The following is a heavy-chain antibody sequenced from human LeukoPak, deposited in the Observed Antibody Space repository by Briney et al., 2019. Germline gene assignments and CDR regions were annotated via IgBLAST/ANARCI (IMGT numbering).Heavy chain of an antibody. Sequence: SETLSLTCAVYGGSFSGYYWSWIRQPPGKGLEWIGEINHSGSTNYNPSLKSRVTISVDTPKNQFSLKLSSVTAADTAVYYCARGLRRSSRVAFDIWGQGTMVTVSS. J-gene: IGHJ3*02. CDR2: INHSGST. V-gene: IGHV4-34*01. D-gene: IGHD3-10*01. CDR1: GGSFSGYY. CDR3: ARGLRRSSRVAFDI.